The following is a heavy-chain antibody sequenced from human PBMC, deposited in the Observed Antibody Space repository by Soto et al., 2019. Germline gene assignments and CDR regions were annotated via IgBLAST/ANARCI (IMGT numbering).Heavy chain of an antibody. CDR2: ISYDGSDK. V-gene: IGHV3-30-3*01. Sequence: QVQLVESGGGVVQPGRSLRLSCAASGFNFTSYAMHWVRQAPGKGLEWVAVISYDGSDKYYADSAKGRFTISRDNSKNTLCLQMNGLRTDDTAVYYCARGGRVVGWGQGTRVNVSS. J-gene: IGHJ4*02. CDR1: GFNFTSYA. D-gene: IGHD3-22*01. CDR3: ARGGRVVG.